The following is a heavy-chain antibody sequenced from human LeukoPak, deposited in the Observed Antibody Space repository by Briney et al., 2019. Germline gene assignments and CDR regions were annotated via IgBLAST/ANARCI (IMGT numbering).Heavy chain of an antibody. CDR2: INPSGGST. J-gene: IGHJ4*02. Sequence: ASVKVSCKASGYTFTSYYMHWVRQAPGQGLEWMGIINPSGGSTSYAQKFQGRVTMTRDTSTSTVYMELSSLRSEDTAVYYCARQFKGYCRGGSCYVALGYWGQGTLVTVSS. V-gene: IGHV1-46*01. D-gene: IGHD2-15*01. CDR3: ARQFKGYCRGGSCYVALGY. CDR1: GYTFTSYY.